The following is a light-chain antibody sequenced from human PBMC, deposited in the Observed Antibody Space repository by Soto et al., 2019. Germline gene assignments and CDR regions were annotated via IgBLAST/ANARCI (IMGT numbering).Light chain of an antibody. CDR1: SSDVGGYHY. V-gene: IGLV2-14*01. CDR2: DVS. Sequence: QSALTQPASVSGSPGQSITISCTGTSSDVGGYHYVSWYQQYPGKAPKVMIYDVSNRPSGVSNRFSDSKSGNTASLTISGLQAEDEADYYCSSYTTSSTYVFGTGTKVTVL. J-gene: IGLJ1*01. CDR3: SSYTTSSTYV.